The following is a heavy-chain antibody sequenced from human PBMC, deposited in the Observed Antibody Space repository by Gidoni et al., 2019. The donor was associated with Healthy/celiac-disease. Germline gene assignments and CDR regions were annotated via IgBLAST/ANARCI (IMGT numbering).Heavy chain of an antibody. CDR1: GYTFTSYY. CDR2: INPSGGST. CDR3: ARALGDYYDSSGSDY. D-gene: IGHD3-22*01. V-gene: IGHV1-46*03. J-gene: IGHJ4*02. Sequence: QVQLVQSGAEVKKPGASVKVSCKASGYTFTSYYMHWVRQAPGQGLEWMGIINPSGGSTSYAQKFQGRVTMTRDTSTSTVYMELSSLRSEDTAVYYCARALGDYYDSSGSDYWGQGTLVTVSS.